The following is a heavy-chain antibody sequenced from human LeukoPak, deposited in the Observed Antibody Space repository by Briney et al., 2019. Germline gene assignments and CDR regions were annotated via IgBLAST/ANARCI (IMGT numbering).Heavy chain of an antibody. J-gene: IGHJ3*02. V-gene: IGHV3-21*01. CDR3: ARGGTAFDI. Sequence: PGGSLRPSCAASGFTFRSYWMSWVRQAPGKGLEWVSSISSSSSYIYYADSVKGRFTISRDNAKNSLYLQMNSLRAEDTAVYYCARGGTAFDIWGQGTMVTVSS. D-gene: IGHD6-25*01. CDR2: ISSSSSYI. CDR1: GFTFRSYW.